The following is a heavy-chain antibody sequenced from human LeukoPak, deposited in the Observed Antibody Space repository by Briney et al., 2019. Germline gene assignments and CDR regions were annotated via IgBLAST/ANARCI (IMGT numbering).Heavy chain of an antibody. Sequence: GGSLRLSCAASGFTFSSYAMSWVRQAPGKGLEWVSAIGGSGGSTYYADSVKGRFTISRDNSKNTLYLQMNCLRAEDTAVYYCAKDRGYSYGQIDYWGQGTLVTVSS. D-gene: IGHD5-18*01. CDR1: GFTFSSYA. CDR3: AKDRGYSYGQIDY. CDR2: IGGSGGST. V-gene: IGHV3-23*01. J-gene: IGHJ4*02.